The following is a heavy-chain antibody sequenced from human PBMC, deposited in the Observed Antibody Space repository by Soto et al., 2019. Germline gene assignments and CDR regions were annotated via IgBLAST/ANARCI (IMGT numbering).Heavy chain of an antibody. J-gene: IGHJ4*02. CDR1: GGSVTNSSYY. Sequence: SETLSLTCTVSGGSVTNSSYYWGWIRQSPGKGLEWIGSVYYRGRSYSKSSVKSRVTISVDTSKNRFSLSLNSVTASDTAVYFCVSQRTTVPTQAYFNYWGPGALVTVSS. V-gene: IGHV4-39*01. CDR2: VYYRGRS. D-gene: IGHD4-17*01. CDR3: VSQRTTVPTQAYFNY.